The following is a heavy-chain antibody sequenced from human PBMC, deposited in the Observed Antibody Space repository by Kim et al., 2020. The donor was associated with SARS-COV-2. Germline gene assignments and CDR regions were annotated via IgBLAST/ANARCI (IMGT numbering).Heavy chain of an antibody. D-gene: IGHD2-15*01. J-gene: IGHJ3*02. CDR3: ARVRVDIVVVRDAFDI. V-gene: IGHV4-4*02. Sequence: SLKSRVTISVDKSKNQFSLKLSSVTAADTAVYYCARVRVDIVVVRDAFDIWGQGTMVTVSS.